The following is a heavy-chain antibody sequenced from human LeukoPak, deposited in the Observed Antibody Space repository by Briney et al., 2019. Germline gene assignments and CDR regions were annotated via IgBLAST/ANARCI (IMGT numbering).Heavy chain of an antibody. V-gene: IGHV3-23*01. CDR1: GFTFDDYA. J-gene: IGHJ4*02. CDR3: AKVNVLLWFGELGY. Sequence: GGSLRLSCAASGFTFDDYAMHWVRQGPGKGLEWVSLISGSGGSTYYADSVKGRFTISRDNSKNTLYLQMNSLRAEDTAVYYCAKVNVLLWFGELGYWGQGTLVTVSS. D-gene: IGHD3-10*01. CDR2: ISGSGGST.